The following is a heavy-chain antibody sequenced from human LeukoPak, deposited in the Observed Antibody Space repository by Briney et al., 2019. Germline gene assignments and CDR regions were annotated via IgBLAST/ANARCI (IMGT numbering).Heavy chain of an antibody. CDR2: IYYSGST. V-gene: IGHV4-59*01. CDR3: ARDRSSGYYPDAFDI. Sequence: SETLSLTCTVSGGSISSYYWSWIRQPPGKGLEWIGCIYYSGSTNYNPSLKSRVTISVDTSKNQFSLKLRSVTAADTAVYYCARDRSSGYYPDAFDIWGQGTMVTVSS. J-gene: IGHJ3*02. D-gene: IGHD3-22*01. CDR1: GGSISSYY.